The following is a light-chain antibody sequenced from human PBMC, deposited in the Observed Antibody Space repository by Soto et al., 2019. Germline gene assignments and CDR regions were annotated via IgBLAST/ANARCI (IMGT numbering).Light chain of an antibody. CDR2: DAS. CDR3: QQRSS. J-gene: IGKJ3*01. Sequence: EIVLTQSPATLSLSPGERATLSCRASQSVDSYLAWYQQKPGQAPRLLIYDASNSATGIPARFSGSGSGTDFTLTISSLEPEDFAVYYCQQRSSFGPGTKVDIK. V-gene: IGKV3-11*01. CDR1: QSVDSY.